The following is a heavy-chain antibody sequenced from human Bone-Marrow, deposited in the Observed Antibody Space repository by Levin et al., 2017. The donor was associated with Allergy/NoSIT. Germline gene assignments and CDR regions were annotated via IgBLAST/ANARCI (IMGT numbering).Heavy chain of an antibody. Sequence: GESLKISCAASGFTFSSYSMNWVRQAPGKGLEWVSYISSSSSTIYYADSVKGRFTISRDNAKNSLYLQMNSLRAEDTAVYYCAREGWNDPDYYYYYGMDVWGQGTTVTVSS. D-gene: IGHD1-1*01. CDR1: GFTFSSYS. CDR3: AREGWNDPDYYYYYGMDV. J-gene: IGHJ6*02. V-gene: IGHV3-48*01. CDR2: ISSSSSTI.